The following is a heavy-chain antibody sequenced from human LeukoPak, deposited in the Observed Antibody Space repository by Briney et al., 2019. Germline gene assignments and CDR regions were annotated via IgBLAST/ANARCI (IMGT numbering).Heavy chain of an antibody. CDR1: GFTFSSYA. J-gene: IGHJ3*02. CDR2: ISGSGGST. V-gene: IGHV3-23*01. Sequence: PGGSLRLSCAASGFTFSSYAMSWVRQAPGKGLEWVSAISGSGGSTYYADSVKGRFTIPRDNSKNTLYLQMNSLRAEDTAVYYCAREGGDYGDYEAFDIWGQGTMVTVSS. CDR3: AREGGDYGDYEAFDI. D-gene: IGHD4-17*01.